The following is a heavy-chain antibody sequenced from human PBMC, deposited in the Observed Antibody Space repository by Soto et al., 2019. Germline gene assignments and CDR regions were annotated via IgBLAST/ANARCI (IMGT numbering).Heavy chain of an antibody. D-gene: IGHD2-15*01. CDR1: GGSITIDNW. CDR3: AKDYIGEDDFEI. CDR2: ISHSGTT. Sequence: SETLSLTCVVSGGSITIDNWWNWVRQPPGKGLEWIGEISHSGTTNYNPSLKSRVTISVDKPKNQFSVKLTSVTAADTAVYYCAKDYIGEDDFEIWGQGIMVTVSS. V-gene: IGHV4-4*02. J-gene: IGHJ3*02.